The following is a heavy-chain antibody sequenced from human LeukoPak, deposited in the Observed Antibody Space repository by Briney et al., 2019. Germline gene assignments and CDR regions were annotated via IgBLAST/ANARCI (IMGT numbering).Heavy chain of an antibody. Sequence: GGSLRLSCAASAFTFSRYGMHWVRQAPGKGLEWVAFIRYDGSNKYYADSVKGRFTISRDNSKNTLYLQMNSLRAEGTAVYYCARDPTSSWETAFDIWGQGTMVTVSS. CDR1: AFTFSRYG. D-gene: IGHD1-26*01. V-gene: IGHV3-30*02. CDR2: IRYDGSNK. J-gene: IGHJ3*02. CDR3: ARDPTSSWETAFDI.